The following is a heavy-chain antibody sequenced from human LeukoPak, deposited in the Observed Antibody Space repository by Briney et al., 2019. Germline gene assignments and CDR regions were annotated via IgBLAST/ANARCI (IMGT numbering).Heavy chain of an antibody. J-gene: IGHJ4*02. V-gene: IGHV3-30*18. Sequence: GGSLRLSCAASGFTFSTYGMHWVRQVPGKGLEWEAAISYDGRHQYYPASVKGRFTISGDNSKNTLSLQMNRLTAEDTAMYYCGKRGYSSSWQWIDYWGQGTLVTVSS. CDR2: ISYDGRHQ. CDR1: GFTFSTYG. CDR3: GKRGYSSSWQWIDY. D-gene: IGHD6-13*01.